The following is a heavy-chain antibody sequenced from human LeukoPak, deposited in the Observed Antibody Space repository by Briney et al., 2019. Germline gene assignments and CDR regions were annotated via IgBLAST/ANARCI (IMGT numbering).Heavy chain of an antibody. V-gene: IGHV4-30-4*08. CDR1: GGSISSGDYY. D-gene: IGHD4-17*01. CDR2: IYYSGST. J-gene: IGHJ4*02. CDR3: ARLLRSRVESFDY. Sequence: SQTLSLTCTVSGGSISSGDYYWSWIRQPPGKGLEWIGYIYYSGSTYYHPSLKSRFTISLDTSKNQFSLKLSSVTAADTAVYYCARLLRSRVESFDYWGQGTLVTVSS.